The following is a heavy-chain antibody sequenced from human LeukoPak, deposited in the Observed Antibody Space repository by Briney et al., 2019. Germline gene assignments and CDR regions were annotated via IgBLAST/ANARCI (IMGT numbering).Heavy chain of an antibody. V-gene: IGHV3-23*01. CDR2: ISSSGDAT. D-gene: IGHD3-16*01. CDR3: AKDPRAMGRYFFDD. J-gene: IGHJ4*01. CDR1: GFTFNGYA. Sequence: TGGSLRLSCVGSGFTFNGYAMSWVRQRPGKGPEWVSMISSSGDATDYAESVKGRFSISRDNAKKTLYLQINDPRGDDTAIYYCAKDPRAMGRYFFDDWGRGSLVIVSS.